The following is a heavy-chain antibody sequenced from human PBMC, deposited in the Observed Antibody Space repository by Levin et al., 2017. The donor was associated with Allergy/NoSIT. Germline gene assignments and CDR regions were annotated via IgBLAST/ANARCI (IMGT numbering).Heavy chain of an antibody. V-gene: IGHV3-30*18. J-gene: IGHJ4*02. Sequence: PGESLKISCAASGFTFSSYGMHWVRQAPGKGLEWVAVISYDGSNKYYADSVKGRFTISRDNSKNTLYLQMNSLRAEDTAVYYCAKGDIVVVVAATDYWGQGTLVTVSS. CDR1: GFTFSSYG. D-gene: IGHD2-15*01. CDR2: ISYDGSNK. CDR3: AKGDIVVVVAATDY.